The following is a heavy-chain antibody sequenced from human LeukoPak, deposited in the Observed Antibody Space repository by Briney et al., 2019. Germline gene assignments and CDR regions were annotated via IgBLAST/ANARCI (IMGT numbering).Heavy chain of an antibody. D-gene: IGHD6-13*01. CDR2: ISGSGGST. CDR1: GFTFSSYA. V-gene: IGHV3-23*01. J-gene: IGHJ6*02. Sequence: GGSLRLSCAASGFTFSSYAMSWVRQAPGKGLEWVSAISGSGGSTYYADSVKGRFTISRDNSKNTLYLQMNSLRAEDTAVYYCAKGLPSWSALRIYYYYGMDVWGQGTTVTVSS. CDR3: AKGLPSWSALRIYYYYGMDV.